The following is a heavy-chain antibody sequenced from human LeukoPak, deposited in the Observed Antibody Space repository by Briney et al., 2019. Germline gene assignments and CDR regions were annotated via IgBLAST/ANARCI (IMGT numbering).Heavy chain of an antibody. CDR1: GYSFTSYW. Sequence: GESLKISCKGSGYSFTSYWIGWVRQMPGKGLELMGIIYPGDSDTRYSPSFQGQVTISADKSISTAYLQWSSLKASDTAMYYCVREMATAPGAFDLWGPGTMVTVSS. V-gene: IGHV5-51*01. CDR3: VREMATAPGAFDL. CDR2: IYPGDSDT. J-gene: IGHJ3*01. D-gene: IGHD5-24*01.